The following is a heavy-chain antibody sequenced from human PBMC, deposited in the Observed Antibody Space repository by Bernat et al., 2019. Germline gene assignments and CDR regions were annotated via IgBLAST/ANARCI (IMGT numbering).Heavy chain of an antibody. Sequence: VQLVESGGGVVQPGKSLRLSCAHSGFNLSIYAMYWVRQAPGKGLEWVALISYDGNNKNYADSVKGRFTISRDNSRNTLYLQMNNLKAEDTAVYYCARARTKYTWTPDGLEDWGQGTLVTVSS. D-gene: IGHD1-20*01. V-gene: IGHV3-30*04. CDR1: GFNLSIYA. CDR2: ISYDGNNK. J-gene: IGHJ4*02. CDR3: ARARTKYTWTPDGLED.